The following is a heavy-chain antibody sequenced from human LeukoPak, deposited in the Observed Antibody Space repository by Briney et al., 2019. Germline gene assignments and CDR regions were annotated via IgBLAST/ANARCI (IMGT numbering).Heavy chain of an antibody. V-gene: IGHV3-30*18. CDR3: AKDGIATAGLFDH. CDR1: GFTFSSYG. CDR2: ISYDGSNK. D-gene: IGHD6-13*01. Sequence: GGSLRLSCAASGFTFSSYGMHWVRQAPGKGLEWVAVISYDGSNKYYADSVKGRFTISRDNSKNTLYLQMNSLRAEDTAVYYCAKDGIATAGLFDHWGQGTLVTVSS. J-gene: IGHJ4*02.